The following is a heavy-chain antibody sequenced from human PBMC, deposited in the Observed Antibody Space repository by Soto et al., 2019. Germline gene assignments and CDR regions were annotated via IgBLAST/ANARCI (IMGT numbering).Heavy chain of an antibody. CDR3: AKGQSYYDSSDLDY. CDR1: VFTFDDYA. J-gene: IGHJ4*02. CDR2: ISWDGGST. Sequence: AGCLRLSCAASVFTFDDYAMPWVRQAPGKGLEWVSLISWDGGSTYYADSVKGGFTISRDNSKNSRYLQMNSLRAEDTALYYCAKGQSYYDSSDLDYWGQGTLVTVSS. V-gene: IGHV3-43D*04. D-gene: IGHD3-22*01.